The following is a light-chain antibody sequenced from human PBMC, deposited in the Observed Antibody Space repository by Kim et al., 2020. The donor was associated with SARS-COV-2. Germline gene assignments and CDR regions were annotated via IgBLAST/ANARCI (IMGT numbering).Light chain of an antibody. CDR1: RSNNGSNS. CDR2: NNN. J-gene: IGLJ3*02. CDR3: VAWDDSLNGWV. V-gene: IGLV1-44*01. Sequence: GQRVTMSCSGSRSNNGSNSANWYQQLPETAPRLLIYNNNLRPSGVPDRFSGSKSGTSASLAISGLQSEDEADYYCVAWDDSLNGWVFGGGTKLTVL.